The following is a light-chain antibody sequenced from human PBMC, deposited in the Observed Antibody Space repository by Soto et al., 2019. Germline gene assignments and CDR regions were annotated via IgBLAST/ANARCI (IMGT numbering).Light chain of an antibody. Sequence: QSALTQPASVSGSPGQSITISCIGTSSDVGRYNYVSWYRQHPAKAPKLIIYDFSFRPSGVSDRFSGSKSGNTASLTISGLQAEDEADYYCISYTNSHTVVFGGGTKLTVL. CDR3: ISYTNSHTVV. CDR2: DFS. CDR1: SSDVGRYNY. J-gene: IGLJ2*01. V-gene: IGLV2-14*01.